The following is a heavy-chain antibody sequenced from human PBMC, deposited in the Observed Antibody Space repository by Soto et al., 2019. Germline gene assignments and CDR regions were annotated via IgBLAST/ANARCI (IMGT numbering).Heavy chain of an antibody. D-gene: IGHD3-16*01. CDR2: IYSGGST. CDR1: GFTVSTKY. CDR3: ARDPWAADY. J-gene: IGHJ4*02. Sequence: EAQLVASGGGLVQPGGSLRLSCAASGFTVSTKYMSWVRQAPGKGLEWVSVIYSGGSTFYADSVRGRFTISRDNSKNTVNLQMNSLRAEDTAVYYCARDPWAADYWGQGTLVTVSS. V-gene: IGHV3-66*01.